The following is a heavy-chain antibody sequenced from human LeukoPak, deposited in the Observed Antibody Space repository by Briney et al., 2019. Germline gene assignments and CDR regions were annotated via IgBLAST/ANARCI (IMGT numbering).Heavy chain of an antibody. CDR2: ISSSSSYI. V-gene: IGHV3-21*01. CDR3: ARVVYYDFWSGYQYYFDY. J-gene: IGHJ4*02. D-gene: IGHD3-3*01. CDR1: GFTFSSYS. Sequence: PGGSLRLSCAASGFTFSSYSMNWVRQAPGKGLEWVSSISSSSSYIYYADSVKGRFTISRDNAKNSLYLQMNSLRAEDTAVYYCARVVYYDFWSGYQYYFDYWGQGTLVTVSS.